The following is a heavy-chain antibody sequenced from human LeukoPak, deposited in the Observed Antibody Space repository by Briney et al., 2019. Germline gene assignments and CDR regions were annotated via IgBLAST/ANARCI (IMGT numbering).Heavy chain of an antibody. V-gene: IGHV1-2*04. CDR1: GYTFTGYY. D-gene: IGHD6-13*01. CDR3: ARDRGYSSSWYGMYYFDY. J-gene: IGHJ4*02. Sequence: ASVKVSCKASGYTFTGYYMHWVRQAPGQGLEWMGLINPNSGGTNYAQKFQGWVTMTRDTSISTAYMELSRLRSDDTAVYYCARDRGYSSSWYGMYYFDYWGQGTLVTVSS. CDR2: INPNSGGT.